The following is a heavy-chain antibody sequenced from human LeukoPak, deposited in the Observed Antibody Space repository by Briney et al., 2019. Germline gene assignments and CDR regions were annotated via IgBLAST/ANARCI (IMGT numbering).Heavy chain of an antibody. CDR2: ISYDVSNK. Sequence: QPGRSLRLSCATSGFTFSSYGMHWVRQAPGKGLEWVAVISYDVSNKYYADSVKGRFTISRDNSKNTLFLQMNSLRAEDTAVYYCAKDKGAAAGTIDYWGQGTLVTVSS. CDR3: AKDKGAAAGTIDY. J-gene: IGHJ4*02. V-gene: IGHV3-30*18. D-gene: IGHD6-13*01. CDR1: GFTFSSYG.